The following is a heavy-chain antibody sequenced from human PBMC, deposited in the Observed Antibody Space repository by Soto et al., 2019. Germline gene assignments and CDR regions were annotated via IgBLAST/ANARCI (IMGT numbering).Heavy chain of an antibody. V-gene: IGHV3-33*01. CDR3: ARVTPSTIFGVAPLDY. Sequence: QVQLVESGGGVVQPGRSLRLSCAASGFTFSSYGMHWVRQAPGKGLEWVAVIWYDGSNKYYADSVKGRFTISRDNSKNTLYLQMNSLRAEDTAVYYCARVTPSTIFGVAPLDYWGQGTLVTVSS. CDR1: GFTFSSYG. CDR2: IWYDGSNK. D-gene: IGHD3-3*01. J-gene: IGHJ4*02.